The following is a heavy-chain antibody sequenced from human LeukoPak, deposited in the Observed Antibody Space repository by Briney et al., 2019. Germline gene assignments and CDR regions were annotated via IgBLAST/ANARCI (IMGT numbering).Heavy chain of an antibody. J-gene: IGHJ4*02. CDR2: ISYDGSNK. CDR1: TFTFSRYE. CDR3: ARTIDY. Sequence: GGSLRLSCAASTFTFSRYEMNWVRQAPGKGLEWVAVISYDGSNKYYADSVKGRFTISRDNSKNTLYLQMNSLRAEDTAVYYCARTIDYWGQGTLVTVSS. V-gene: IGHV3-30*04.